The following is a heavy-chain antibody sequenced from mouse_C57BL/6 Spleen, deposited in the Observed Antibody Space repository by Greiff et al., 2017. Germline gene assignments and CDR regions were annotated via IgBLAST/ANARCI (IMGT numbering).Heavy chain of an antibody. CDR2: ISSGGDYI. Sequence: EVQVVESGEGLVKPGGSLKLSCAASGFTFSSYAMSWVRQTPEKRLEWVAYISSGGDYIYYAATVKGRFTISRDNARNTLYLQMSSLKSEDTAMYYCTREGDYDGGLDYGGQGTTLTVSS. D-gene: IGHD2-4*01. J-gene: IGHJ2*01. CDR3: TREGDYDGGLDY. CDR1: GFTFSSYA. V-gene: IGHV5-9-1*02.